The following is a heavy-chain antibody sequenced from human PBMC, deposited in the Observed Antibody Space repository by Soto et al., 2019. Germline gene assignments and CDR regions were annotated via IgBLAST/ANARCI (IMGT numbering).Heavy chain of an antibody. CDR1: ARALSIGGYY. CDR2: IYHIQGN. Sequence: SETLSLTCTVSARALSIGGYYWSWIRQHLARGQAWIEYIYHIQGNYYNPSLKSRVIISLETAENQFSLTLSPVTAADTAVYFCARAKNPTVLEAEGRFDPWGQGTLVTVSP. J-gene: IGHJ5*02. V-gene: IGHV4-31*03. D-gene: IGHD4-4*01. CDR3: ARAKNPTVLEAEGRFDP.